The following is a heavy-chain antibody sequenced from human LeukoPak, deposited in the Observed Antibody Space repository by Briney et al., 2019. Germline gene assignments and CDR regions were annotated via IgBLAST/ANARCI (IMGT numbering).Heavy chain of an antibody. D-gene: IGHD3-10*01. CDR2: IYSGGST. CDR1: GFTVSSNY. CDR3: AKDRGMVRGGAFDI. V-gene: IGHV3-53*01. Sequence: GGSLRLSCAASGFTVSSNYMSWVRQAPGKGLEWVSVIYSGGSTYYADPVKGRFTISRDNSKNTLYLQMNSLRAEDTAVYYCAKDRGMVRGGAFDIWGQGTMVTVSS. J-gene: IGHJ3*02.